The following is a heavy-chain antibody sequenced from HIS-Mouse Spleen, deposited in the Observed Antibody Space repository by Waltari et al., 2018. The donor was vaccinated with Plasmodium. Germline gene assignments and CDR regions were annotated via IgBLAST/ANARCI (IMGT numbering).Heavy chain of an antibody. J-gene: IGHJ3*02. Sequence: QVQLQQWGAGLLKPSATLSLTCAVYGGSFSGYYWSWIRQPPGKVLEWIGEINHSGSTNYNPSLKSRVTISVDTSKNQFSLKLSSVTAADTAVYYCARAPIRDAFDIWGQGTMVTVSS. CDR2: INHSGST. V-gene: IGHV4-34*01. D-gene: IGHD3-9*01. CDR1: GGSFSGYY. CDR3: ARAPIRDAFDI.